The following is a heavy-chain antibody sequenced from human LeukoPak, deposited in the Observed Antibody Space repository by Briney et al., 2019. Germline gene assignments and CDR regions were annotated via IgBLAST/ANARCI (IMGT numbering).Heavy chain of an antibody. CDR3: ASGYCSSTSCYPHPHYYYGMDV. CDR2: IYHSGST. V-gene: IGHV4-30-2*01. CDR1: GGPISSGGYS. D-gene: IGHD2-2*01. Sequence: PSETLSLTCAVSGGPISSGGYSWSWIRQPPGKGLEWIGYIYHSGSTYYNPFLKSRVTISVDRSKNQFSLKLSSVTAADTAVYYCASGYCSSTSCYPHPHYYYGMDVWGQGTTVTVSS. J-gene: IGHJ6*02.